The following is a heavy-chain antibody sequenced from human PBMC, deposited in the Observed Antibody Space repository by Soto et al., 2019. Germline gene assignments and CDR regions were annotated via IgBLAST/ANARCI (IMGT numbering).Heavy chain of an antibody. CDR2: IKTNTEGGTT. CDR3: TRGPVECI. J-gene: IGHJ6*02. V-gene: IGHV3-15*07. Sequence: EVQLVESGGGFIYPGGSLRLPCAASGLTISNAWMNWVRQAPGKGLEWVGRIKTNTEGGTTDYAAAVKGRFTVSRDDSKNTLYRQMKSLKTEGSAVYYCTRGPVECIWAQGTTVTVSS. CDR1: GLTISNAW. D-gene: IGHD2-15*01.